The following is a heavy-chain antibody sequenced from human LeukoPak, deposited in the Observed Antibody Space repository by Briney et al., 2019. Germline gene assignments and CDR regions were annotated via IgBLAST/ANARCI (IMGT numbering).Heavy chain of an antibody. CDR2: IYYSGST. D-gene: IGHD2-15*01. J-gene: IGHJ4*02. CDR1: GGSISSYY. V-gene: IGHV4-59*08. CDR3: ARADAVSLYTGYYFDY. Sequence: SETLSLTCTVSGGSISSYYWSWIRQPPGKGLEWIGYIYYSGSTNYNPSLKSRVTISVDTSKNQFSLKLSSVTAADTAVYYCARADAVSLYTGYYFDYWGQGTLVTVSS.